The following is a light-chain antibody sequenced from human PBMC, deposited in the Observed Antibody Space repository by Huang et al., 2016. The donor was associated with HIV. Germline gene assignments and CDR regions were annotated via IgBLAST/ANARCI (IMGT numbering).Light chain of an antibody. V-gene: IGKV3-20*01. Sequence: EVVLTQSPATLSLSPGERATLSCRASQSISSSYLARYQQKPGQAPRLLIYAASNRAAGIPDRFSGSGSGTVFTLTISRLEPEDFAIYYCQQFRNSLTFGGGTKVEIK. CDR2: AAS. J-gene: IGKJ4*01. CDR1: QSISSSY. CDR3: QQFRNSLT.